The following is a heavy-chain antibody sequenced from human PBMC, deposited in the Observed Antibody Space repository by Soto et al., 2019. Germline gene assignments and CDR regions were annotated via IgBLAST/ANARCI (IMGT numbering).Heavy chain of an antibody. J-gene: IGHJ6*02. CDR2: IIPILGIA. CDR3: ARGGGYCSGGSCYDYGMDV. CDR1: GGTFSSYT. D-gene: IGHD2-15*01. V-gene: IGHV1-69*02. Sequence: QVQLVQSGAEVKKPGSSVKVSCKASGGTFSSYTISWVRQAPGQGLEWMGRIIPILGIANYAQKFQGRVTSTADKTTSTSYMERSSLRSEDTAVYYCARGGGYCSGGSCYDYGMDVWGQGTTVTVSS.